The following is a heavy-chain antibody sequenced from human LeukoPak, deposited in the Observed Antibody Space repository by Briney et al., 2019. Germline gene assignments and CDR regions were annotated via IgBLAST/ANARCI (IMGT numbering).Heavy chain of an antibody. Sequence: GGSLRLSCAASGFTFSSYSMNWVRQAPGKGLEWISSISSSSSYIYYADSVKGRFTISRDNAKNSLYLQMNSLRAEDTAVYYCASTIFGVVIGIGYFDYWGQGTLVTVSS. CDR3: ASTIFGVVIGIGYFDY. V-gene: IGHV3-21*01. CDR2: ISSSSSYI. CDR1: GFTFSSYS. D-gene: IGHD3-3*01. J-gene: IGHJ4*02.